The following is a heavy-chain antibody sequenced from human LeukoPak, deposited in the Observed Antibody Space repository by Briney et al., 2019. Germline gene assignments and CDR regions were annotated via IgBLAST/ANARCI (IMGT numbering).Heavy chain of an antibody. Sequence: SETLSLTCSVSGASLNSHYWPWIRQPAGKGLEWIGRIYISGSTNYSPSLKSRVTMSVDTSKNQFSLNLISVTAADTAVYYCARALNPLTGTYYFDYWGQGTLVTVSS. V-gene: IGHV4-4*07. D-gene: IGHD4/OR15-4a*01. CDR1: GASLNSHY. CDR3: ARALNPLTGTYYFDY. J-gene: IGHJ4*02. CDR2: IYISGST.